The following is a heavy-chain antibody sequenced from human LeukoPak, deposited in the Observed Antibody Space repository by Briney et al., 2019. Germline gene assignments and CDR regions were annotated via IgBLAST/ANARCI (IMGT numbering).Heavy chain of an antibody. CDR2: INHSGST. Sequence: SETLSLTCAVYGGSFSGYCWSWIRQPPGKGLEWIGEINHSGSTNYNPSLKSRVTISVDTSKNQFSLKLSSVTAADTAVYYCASTLAYYYGSGSYYGTDVWGKGTTVTVSS. V-gene: IGHV4-34*01. J-gene: IGHJ6*04. CDR1: GGSFSGYC. D-gene: IGHD3-10*01. CDR3: ASTLAYYYGSGSYYGTDV.